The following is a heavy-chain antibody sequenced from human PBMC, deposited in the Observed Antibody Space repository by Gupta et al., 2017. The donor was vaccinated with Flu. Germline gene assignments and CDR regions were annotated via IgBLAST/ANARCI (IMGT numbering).Heavy chain of an antibody. D-gene: IGHD3-3*01. CDR3: AREPGFGAVISVSMDV. CDR1: YS. J-gene: IGHJ6*03. CDR2: ISSSSSYI. Sequence: YSMNWVRQAPGKGLEWVSSISSSSSYIYYADSVKGRFTISRDNAKNSLYLQMNSLRAEDTAVYYCAREPGFGAVISVSMDVWGKGTTVTVSS. V-gene: IGHV3-21*01.